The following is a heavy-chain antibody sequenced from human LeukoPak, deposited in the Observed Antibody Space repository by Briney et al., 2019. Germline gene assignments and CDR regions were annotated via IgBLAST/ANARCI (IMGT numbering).Heavy chain of an antibody. Sequence: GGSLRLSCAASGFTFSSYSMNWVRQAPGKGLEWVSSISSSSYIYYADSVKGRFTISRDNAKNSLYLQMNSLRAEDTAVYYCARDRLSYNWFDPWGQGTLVTVSS. CDR3: ARDRLSYNWFDP. J-gene: IGHJ5*02. CDR2: ISSSSYI. V-gene: IGHV3-21*01. D-gene: IGHD3-16*02. CDR1: GFTFSSYS.